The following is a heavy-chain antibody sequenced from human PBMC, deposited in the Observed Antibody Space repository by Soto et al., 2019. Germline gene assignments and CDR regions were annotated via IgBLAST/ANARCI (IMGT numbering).Heavy chain of an antibody. J-gene: IGHJ6*02. CDR2: ISGSGGST. CDR3: AKDTCSSTSCYDGVYYYYYGMDV. CDR1: GFTFSSYA. V-gene: IGHV3-23*01. D-gene: IGHD2-2*01. Sequence: EVQLLESGGGLVQPGGSLRLSCAASGFTFSSYAMSWVRQAPGKGLEWVSAISGSGGSTYYADSVKGRFTITRANSKNTLYLQMNSLRAEDTAVYYCAKDTCSSTSCYDGVYYYYYGMDVWGQGTTVTVSS.